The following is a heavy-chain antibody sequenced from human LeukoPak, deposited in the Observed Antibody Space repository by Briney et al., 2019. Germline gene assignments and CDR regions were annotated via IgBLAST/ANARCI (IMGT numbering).Heavy chain of an antibody. V-gene: IGHV4-39*01. J-gene: IGHJ4*02. Sequence: SETLSLTCTVSGGSLSSGTSYWGWIRQPPGKGLEWIGTIYYSGSTYYNPSLKSRVTISVDTSKNQFSLKLSSVTAADTAVYYCARRGRTRTDPFDYWGQGTLVTVSS. CDR2: IYYSGST. CDR1: GGSLSSGTSY. CDR3: ARRGRTRTDPFDY. D-gene: IGHD1-14*01.